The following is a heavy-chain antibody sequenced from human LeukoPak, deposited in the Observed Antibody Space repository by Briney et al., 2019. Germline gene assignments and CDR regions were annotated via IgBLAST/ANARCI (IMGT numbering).Heavy chain of an antibody. D-gene: IGHD2-2*01. Sequence: GGSLRLSCAASGFTFSSYSMNWVRQAPGKGLEWLSYISASSGTTFYTDSVKGRFTISRDNAKNSLSLQMNSLRAEDTAVYYCAANIVVVPAPDYXGXXTLVTVSS. V-gene: IGHV3-48*01. CDR2: ISASSGTT. CDR1: GFTFSSYS. CDR3: AANIVVVPAPDY. J-gene: IGHJ4*02.